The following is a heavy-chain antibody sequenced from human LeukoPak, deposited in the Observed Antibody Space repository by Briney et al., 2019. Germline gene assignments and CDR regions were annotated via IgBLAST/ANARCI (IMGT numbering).Heavy chain of an antibody. J-gene: IGHJ3*02. CDR1: GGTFSSYA. Sequence: ASVKVSCKASGGTFSSYAISWVRQAPGRGLEWMGGIIPIFGTANYAQKFQGRVTITADESTSTAYMELSSLRSEDTAVYYCARVLVLHGAFDIWGQGTMVTVSS. V-gene: IGHV1-69*13. D-gene: IGHD4/OR15-4a*01. CDR2: IIPIFGTA. CDR3: ARVLVLHGAFDI.